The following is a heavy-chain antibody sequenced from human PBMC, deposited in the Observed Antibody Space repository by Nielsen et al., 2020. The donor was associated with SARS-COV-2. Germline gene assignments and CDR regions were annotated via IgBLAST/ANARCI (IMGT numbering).Heavy chain of an antibody. Sequence: GESLKISCAAPGFTFSSSWMHWVRQAPGKGLVWVSRIGSDESITNYVDSVKGRFTISRDNAKNTLYLQMNSLRAEDTAVYYCAREMGGSSRHFDYWGQGTLVTVSS. CDR2: IGSDESIT. D-gene: IGHD6-13*01. V-gene: IGHV3-74*01. J-gene: IGHJ4*02. CDR1: GFTFSSSW. CDR3: AREMGGSSRHFDY.